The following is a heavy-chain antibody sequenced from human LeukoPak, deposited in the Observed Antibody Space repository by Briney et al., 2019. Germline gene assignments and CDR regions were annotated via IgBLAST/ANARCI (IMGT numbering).Heavy chain of an antibody. J-gene: IGHJ4*02. CDR3: ARRGSGWYVDY. Sequence: GESLKISCKGSGYTFTSYWIGWVRQMPGKGLEWMGIIYPGDSDTRYSPSFQGQVRISVDKSISTAYLQWGSLKASDTAMYYCARRGSGWYVDYWGQGTLVTVSS. CDR1: GYTFTSYW. CDR2: IYPGDSDT. D-gene: IGHD6-19*01. V-gene: IGHV5-51*01.